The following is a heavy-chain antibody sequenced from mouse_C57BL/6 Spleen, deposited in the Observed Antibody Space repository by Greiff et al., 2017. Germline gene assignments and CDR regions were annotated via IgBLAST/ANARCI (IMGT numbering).Heavy chain of an antibody. J-gene: IGHJ2*01. Sequence: EVHLVESGGGLVKPGGSLKLSCAASGFTFSSYAMSWVRQTPEKRLEWVATISDGGSYTYYPDNVKGRFTISRDNAKNNLYLQMSHLKSEDTAMYYCARDGLAGTGFDYWGQGTTLTVSS. V-gene: IGHV5-4*01. CDR3: ARDGLAGTGFDY. D-gene: IGHD4-1*01. CDR2: ISDGGSYT. CDR1: GFTFSSYA.